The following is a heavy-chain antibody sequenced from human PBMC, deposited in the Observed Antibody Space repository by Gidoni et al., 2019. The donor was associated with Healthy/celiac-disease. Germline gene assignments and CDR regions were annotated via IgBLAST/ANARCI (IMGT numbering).Heavy chain of an antibody. CDR1: VGSISSSSYY. Sequence: QLQLQESGPGLVKPSETLSLTCTVSVGSISSSSYYWGWIRQPPGKGLEWIGSIYYSGSTYYNPSLKSRVTISVDTSKNQFSLKLSSVTAADTAVYYCARLPRGVGFDYWGQGTLVTVSS. V-gene: IGHV4-39*01. J-gene: IGHJ4*02. CDR2: IYYSGST. CDR3: ARLPRGVGFDY. D-gene: IGHD2-15*01.